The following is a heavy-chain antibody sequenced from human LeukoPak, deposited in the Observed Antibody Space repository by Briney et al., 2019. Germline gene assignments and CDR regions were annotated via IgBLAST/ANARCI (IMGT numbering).Heavy chain of an antibody. D-gene: IGHD3-22*01. J-gene: IGHJ6*02. V-gene: IGHV1-8*01. CDR1: GYTFTSYD. CDR3: AGTMIEMGYYYGMDV. Sequence: GASVKVSCRASGYTFTSYDINWVRQATGQGLEWMGWMNPNSGNTGYAQKFQGRVTMTRSTSISTAYMELSSLRSEDTAVYYCAGTMIEMGYYYGMDVWGQGTTVTVSS. CDR2: MNPNSGNT.